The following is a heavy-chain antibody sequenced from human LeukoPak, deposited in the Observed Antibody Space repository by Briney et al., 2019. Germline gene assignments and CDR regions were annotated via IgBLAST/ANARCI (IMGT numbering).Heavy chain of an antibody. V-gene: IGHV1-69*13. CDR1: GGTFSSYA. J-gene: IGHJ4*02. CDR2: IIPIFGTA. Sequence: SVKVSCKASGGTFSSYAISWVRQAPGQGLEWMGGIIPIFGTANYAQKFQGRVTITADESTSTAYMELSSLRSEDTAVYYCVYGSVSYSPKALDYWGRGTLVTVSS. CDR3: VYGSVSYSPKALDY. D-gene: IGHD3-10*01.